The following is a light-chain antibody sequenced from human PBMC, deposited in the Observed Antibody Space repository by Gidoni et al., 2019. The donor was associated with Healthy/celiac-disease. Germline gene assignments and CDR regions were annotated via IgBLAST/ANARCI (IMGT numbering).Light chain of an antibody. CDR2: AAS. Sequence: DIQMTQSPSSLSASVGDRVTITCRASQSISSYLNWYQQKPGKAPKLLIYAASSWQSGVPSRFSGSGSGTDFTLTISSLKPVDFATYYCQQSYSTPQTFGQGTKVEIK. CDR3: QQSYSTPQT. J-gene: IGKJ1*01. CDR1: QSISSY. V-gene: IGKV1-39*01.